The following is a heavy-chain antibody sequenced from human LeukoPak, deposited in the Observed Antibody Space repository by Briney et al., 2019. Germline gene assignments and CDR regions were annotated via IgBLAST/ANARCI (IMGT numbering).Heavy chain of an antibody. CDR2: MNPNSGNT. CDR1: GYTFTSYD. J-gene: IGHJ6*03. CDR3: ARGRVGATFGYYYYMDV. V-gene: IGHV1-8*03. Sequence: GASVKVSCKASGYTFTSYDINWVRQATGQGLEWMGWMNPNSGNTGYAQKFQGRVTITRNTSISTAYMELSSLRSEDTAVYYCARGRVGATFGYYYYMDVWGKGTTVTVSS. D-gene: IGHD1-26*01.